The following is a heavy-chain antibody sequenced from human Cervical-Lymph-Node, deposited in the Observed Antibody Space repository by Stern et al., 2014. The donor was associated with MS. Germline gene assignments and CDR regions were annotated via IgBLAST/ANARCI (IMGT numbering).Heavy chain of an antibody. CDR3: ASHFPNWNPFFDY. V-gene: IGHV1-69*01. J-gene: IGHJ4*02. Sequence: VQLVESGAEVKKPGSSVKVSCEASGGTFNNHGISWVRQARGQGLEWMGGIIPLFGTTKYAQKFQGRVTITADESTTTAYMKLSSLKSEDTAVFYCASHFPNWNPFFDYWGQGTLVTVSS. D-gene: IGHD1-1*01. CDR1: GGTFNNHG. CDR2: IIPLFGTT.